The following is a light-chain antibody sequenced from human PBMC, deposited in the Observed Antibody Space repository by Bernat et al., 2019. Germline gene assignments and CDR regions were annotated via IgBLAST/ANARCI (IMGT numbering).Light chain of an antibody. J-gene: IGKJ4*01. CDR3: MQSIQLPHT. CDR2: EVS. Sequence: DIVMTQTPLSLSITPGQPASISCKSSESLLHSNGKTFLSWYLQKAGQPPQVLIYEVSNRFSGVPKRFSGSGSGTDFTLKISRVEAGDVGVYYCMQSIQLPHTVGGGTRLEIK. V-gene: IGKV2D-29*01. CDR1: ESLLHSNGKTF.